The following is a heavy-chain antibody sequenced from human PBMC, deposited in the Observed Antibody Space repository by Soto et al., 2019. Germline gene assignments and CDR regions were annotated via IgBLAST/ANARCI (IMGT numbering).Heavy chain of an antibody. Sequence: EGQLVESGGGLVKPGGSLRLSCAASGFTFTNYNMNWVRQAPGKGLEWVTSISSSGRYIFYADSVKGRFTISRDNPQNSLSLQMNSLGAEDTAVYHCARGADYGDYAVIPYYMDVWGKGTTVTVSS. CDR1: GFTFTNYN. J-gene: IGHJ6*03. CDR2: ISSSGRYI. V-gene: IGHV3-21*01. D-gene: IGHD4-17*01. CDR3: ARGADYGDYAVIPYYMDV.